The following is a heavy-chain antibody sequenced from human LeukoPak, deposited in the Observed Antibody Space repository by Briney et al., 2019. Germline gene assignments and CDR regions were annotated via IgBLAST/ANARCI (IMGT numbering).Heavy chain of an antibody. D-gene: IGHD1-26*01. CDR3: SRDLGGSYNDY. CDR1: GYTFSTYY. CDR2: INPSGGTT. Sequence: ASLKVSCKASGYTFSTYYMHCVRQAPGQGLEWVGIINPSGGTTTYAQKFQGRVTMTRDTSTSTVYMELSSLKIEDTAVYYCSRDLGGSYNDYWGQGTMVTVSS. J-gene: IGHJ4*02. V-gene: IGHV1-46*01.